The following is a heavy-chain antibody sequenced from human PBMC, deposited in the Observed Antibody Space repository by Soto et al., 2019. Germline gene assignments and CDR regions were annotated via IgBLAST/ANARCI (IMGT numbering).Heavy chain of an antibody. Sequence: EVQLVESWGGLVQPGGSLRLSCAASGFTISDHYMDWVRQAPGKGLEWVGRARNKANSYTTEYAASVKGRFTISRDDSKNSLYLQMNSLKTEDTAVYDCARGPPSRVTTGYYYGMDVWGQGTTVTVSS. D-gene: IGHD4-17*01. CDR1: GFTISDHY. CDR3: ARGPPSRVTTGYYYGMDV. V-gene: IGHV3-72*01. J-gene: IGHJ6*02. CDR2: ARNKANSYTT.